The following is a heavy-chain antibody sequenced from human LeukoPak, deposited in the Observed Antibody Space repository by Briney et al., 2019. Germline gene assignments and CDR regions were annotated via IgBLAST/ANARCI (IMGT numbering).Heavy chain of an antibody. V-gene: IGHV3-43*02. D-gene: IGHD1-26*01. CDR3: AKGVRSGTYYNCFDP. J-gene: IGHJ5*02. CDR2: ISGDGENT. Sequence: GGSLRLSCVASGFTLDDYALHWVRQAPGTGLEWISLISGDGENTYYADSVKGRFTISRDNSKNSLYLQMSSLRVEDTGLYYCAKGVRSGTYYNCFDPWGQGTLVTVSS. CDR1: GFTLDDYA.